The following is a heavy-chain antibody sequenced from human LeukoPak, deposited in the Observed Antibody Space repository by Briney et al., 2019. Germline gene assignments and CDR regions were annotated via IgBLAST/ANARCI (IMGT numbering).Heavy chain of an antibody. CDR3: ARDRSDDSTWDYLMDV. CDR2: IRYDGSNK. V-gene: IGHV3-30*02. Sequence: PGGSLRLSCAASGFTFSSYGMHWVRQAPGKGLEWVAFIRYDGSNKYYADSVKGRFTISRDNSKNTLYLQMNSLRAEDTAVYYCARDRSDDSTWDYLMDVWGKGTTVTISS. CDR1: GFTFSSYG. J-gene: IGHJ6*03. D-gene: IGHD3-22*01.